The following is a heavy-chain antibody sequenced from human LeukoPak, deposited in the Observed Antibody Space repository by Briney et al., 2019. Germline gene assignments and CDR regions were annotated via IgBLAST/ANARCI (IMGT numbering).Heavy chain of an antibody. CDR1: GGSISSYY. CDR2: IYYSGST. D-gene: IGHD3-10*01. J-gene: IGHJ4*02. V-gene: IGHV4-59*08. Sequence: SETLSLTCTVSGGSISSYYWSWIRQPPGKGLEWIGYIYYSGSTNYNPSLKSRVTISVDTSKNQFSLKLSSVTAADTAVYYCAALTTGLLWFGESLDYWGQGTLVTVSS. CDR3: AALTTGLLWFGESLDY.